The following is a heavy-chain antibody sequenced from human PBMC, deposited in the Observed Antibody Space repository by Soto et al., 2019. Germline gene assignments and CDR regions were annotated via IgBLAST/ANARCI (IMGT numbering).Heavy chain of an antibody. Sequence: ASVKVSCKASGYTFTSYDINWVRQATGQGLEWMGWMNPNSGNTGYAQKFQGRVTMTRNTSISTAYMELSSLRSEDTAVYYCARGPPSMTTGTPRKNYYYYMDVWGKGTTVTVSS. V-gene: IGHV1-8*01. CDR3: ARGPPSMTTGTPRKNYYYYMDV. CDR1: GYTFTSYD. D-gene: IGHD4-4*01. CDR2: MNPNSGNT. J-gene: IGHJ6*03.